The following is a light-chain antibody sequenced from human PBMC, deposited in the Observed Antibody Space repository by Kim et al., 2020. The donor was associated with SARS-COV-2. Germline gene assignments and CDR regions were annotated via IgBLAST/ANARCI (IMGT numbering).Light chain of an antibody. J-gene: IGKJ4*01. CDR3: EKYNSAPLT. Sequence: DIQMTQSPSSLSASVGDRVTITCRASQGISNYLAWYQQKTGTVPKLLIYAASTLQSGVPSRFSGGGAGTDITLTISSLQPEDVSTYYCEKYNSAPLTFRGGTKV. V-gene: IGKV1-27*01. CDR1: QGISNY. CDR2: AAS.